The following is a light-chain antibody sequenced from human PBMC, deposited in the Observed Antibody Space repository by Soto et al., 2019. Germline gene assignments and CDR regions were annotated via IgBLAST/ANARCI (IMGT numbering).Light chain of an antibody. CDR1: QSINYN. Sequence: EIVMTQSPATLSVSPGERATLSCRASQSINYNLAWYQQKPGQAPRLLVYGTSTRASGIPARFSGSESGTEFTLTISSLQSEDFAVYYCQQYNNWPLTFAQGTRLEIK. J-gene: IGKJ5*01. CDR3: QQYNNWPLT. CDR2: GTS. V-gene: IGKV3-15*01.